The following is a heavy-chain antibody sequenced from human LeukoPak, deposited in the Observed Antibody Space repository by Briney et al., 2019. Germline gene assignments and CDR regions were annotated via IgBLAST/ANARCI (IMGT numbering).Heavy chain of an antibody. J-gene: IGHJ6*02. CDR1: GDSLSTDF. CDR3: ARIAVVAQKDYYGMDV. D-gene: IGHD3-22*01. V-gene: IGHV4-59*01. Sequence: SETLPLTCTVSGDSLSTDFWSWIRQPPGKGLEWIGYVYHSGTTNYNPSLKSRVTISEDTSKNQFSLKLNSVTAADTAVYYCARIAVVAQKDYYGMDVWGQGTTVTVSS. CDR2: VYHSGTT.